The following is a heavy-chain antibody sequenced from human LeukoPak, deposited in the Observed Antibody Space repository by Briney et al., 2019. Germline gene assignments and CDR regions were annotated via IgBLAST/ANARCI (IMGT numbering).Heavy chain of an antibody. Sequence: GGSLRLSCAASGFTFSSYSMNWVRQAPGKGLEWVSSISSSSSYIYYADSVKGRFTISRDNAKNSLYLQMNSLRAEDTAVYYCARDQLTMVRTISDDYWGQGTLVTVSS. CDR1: GFTFSSYS. J-gene: IGHJ4*02. D-gene: IGHD3-10*01. CDR2: ISSSSSYI. V-gene: IGHV3-21*01. CDR3: ARDQLTMVRTISDDY.